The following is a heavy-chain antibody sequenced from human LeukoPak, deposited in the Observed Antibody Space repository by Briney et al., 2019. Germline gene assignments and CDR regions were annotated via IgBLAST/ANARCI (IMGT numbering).Heavy chain of an antibody. Sequence: SETLSLTCAVYGGSSSGYYWSWIRQPPRKGRDWIGEINHSGSTNYNPSLNSRVTTSEDTSKNQFSLKLSSVTAADTPGYYCARAVAGTVFDYWGQGTLVTVSS. D-gene: IGHD6-19*01. CDR2: INHSGST. CDR1: GGSSSGYY. V-gene: IGHV4-34*01. CDR3: ARAVAGTVFDY. J-gene: IGHJ4*02.